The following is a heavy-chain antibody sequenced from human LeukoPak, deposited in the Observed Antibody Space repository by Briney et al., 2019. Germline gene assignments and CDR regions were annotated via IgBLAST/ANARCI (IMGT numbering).Heavy chain of an antibody. V-gene: IGHV1-69*13. CDR2: IIPIFGTA. J-gene: IGHJ4*02. Sequence: SVKVSCKASRGTFSSYAISWVRQAPGQGLEWLGGIIPIFGTANYAQKFQGRVTITADESTSTAYMELSSLRSEDTAVYYCARDQMRDGVVIISDYWGQGTLFTVSS. D-gene: IGHD3-3*01. CDR1: RGTFSSYA. CDR3: ARDQMRDGVVIISDY.